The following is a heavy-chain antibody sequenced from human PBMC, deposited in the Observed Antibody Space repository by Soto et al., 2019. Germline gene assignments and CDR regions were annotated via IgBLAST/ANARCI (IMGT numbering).Heavy chain of an antibody. Sequence: QVQLQASGPGLVNPSETLSLTCTASGGSVSSGNHYWSWIRQPPGQELEFIAYVFYSGSDNYNPSLKSRVTTSIDTSKNQFSLNLRSVTAADTAVYYCARGRGYGYGIDYWGQGALVTVSS. CDR2: VFYSGSD. CDR1: GGSVSSGNHY. J-gene: IGHJ4*02. CDR3: ARGRGYGYGIDY. V-gene: IGHV4-61*01. D-gene: IGHD5-18*01.